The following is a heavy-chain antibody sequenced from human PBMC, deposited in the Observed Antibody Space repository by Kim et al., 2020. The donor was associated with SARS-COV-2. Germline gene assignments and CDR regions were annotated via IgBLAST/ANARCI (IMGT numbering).Heavy chain of an antibody. CDR3: AKDIKFRRLHGMVV. D-gene: IGHD6-25*01. J-gene: IGHJ6*02. Sequence: ADSVKGRVTSTRDNAKNSLYLQMNSLIAEDTALYYCAKDIKFRRLHGMVVWGPGTTVTVSS. V-gene: IGHV3-9*01.